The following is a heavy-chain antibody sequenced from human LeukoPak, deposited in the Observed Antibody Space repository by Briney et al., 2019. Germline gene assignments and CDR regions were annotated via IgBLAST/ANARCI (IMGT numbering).Heavy chain of an antibody. CDR2: INAGNGNT. J-gene: IGHJ6*02. V-gene: IGHV1/OR15-3*02. CDR3: ARGINGMDV. CDR1: GYTFTGYY. D-gene: IGHD1-14*01. Sequence: ASVNVSCKASGYTFTGYYMHWVRQAPGQRLEWMGWINAGNGNTKYSQKFQGRVTITRDTSISTAYMELSSLRSEDTAVYYCARGINGMDVWGQGTTVTVSS.